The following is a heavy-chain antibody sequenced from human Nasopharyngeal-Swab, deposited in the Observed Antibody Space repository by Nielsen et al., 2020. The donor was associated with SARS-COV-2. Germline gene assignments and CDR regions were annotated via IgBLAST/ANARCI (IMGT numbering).Heavy chain of an antibody. D-gene: IGHD6-19*01. CDR2: ISWNSGSI. V-gene: IGHV3-9*01. J-gene: IGHJ4*02. CDR3: ATSPYSNGWYYGY. Sequence: VRQAPGKGLEWVSGISWNSGSIGYADSVKGRFTVSRDNAKSSLYLQMNSLRAEDTALYYCATSPYSNGWYYGYWGQGTLVTVSS.